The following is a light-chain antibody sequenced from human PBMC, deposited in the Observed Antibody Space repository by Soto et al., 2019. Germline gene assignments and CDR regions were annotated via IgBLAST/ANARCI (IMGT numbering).Light chain of an antibody. CDR3: CSYAGNSDV. CDR1: SGDVGGYNL. CDR2: EVT. V-gene: IGLV2-23*02. J-gene: IGLJ1*01. Sequence: GEAVTIQNTGNSGDVGGYNLVSWYQQHPGKAPKLMIYEVTERPSGVSNRFSGSKSGNTASLTISGLQPDDEADYYCCSYAGNSDVLGTGTKVTVL.